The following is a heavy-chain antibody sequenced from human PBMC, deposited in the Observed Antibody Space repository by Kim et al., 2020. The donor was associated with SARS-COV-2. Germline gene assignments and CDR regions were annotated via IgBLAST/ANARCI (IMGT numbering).Heavy chain of an antibody. D-gene: IGHD3-22*01. J-gene: IGHJ3*02. CDR1: GGTFSSYA. CDR2: IIPIFGTA. V-gene: IGHV1-69*13. Sequence: SVKVSCKASGGTFSSYAISWVRQAPGQGLEWMGGIIPIFGTANYAQKFQGRVTITADASTSTAYMELSSLRSEDTAVYYCARDSGYTPPDAFDIWGQGTMVTVSS. CDR3: ARDSGYTPPDAFDI.